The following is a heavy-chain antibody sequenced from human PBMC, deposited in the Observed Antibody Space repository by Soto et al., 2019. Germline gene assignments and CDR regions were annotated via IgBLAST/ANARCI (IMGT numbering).Heavy chain of an antibody. Sequence: GGSLRLSCAASGFTVSSNYMSWVRQAPGKGLEWVSVIYSGGSTYYADSVKGRFTISRDNSKNTLYLQMNSLRAEDTAVYYCVRDRVHGYDSSGYYYYYGMDVWGQGTTVTVSS. CDR3: VRDRVHGYDSSGYYYYYGMDV. J-gene: IGHJ6*02. D-gene: IGHD3-22*01. CDR1: GFTVSSNY. CDR2: IYSGGST. V-gene: IGHV3-66*01.